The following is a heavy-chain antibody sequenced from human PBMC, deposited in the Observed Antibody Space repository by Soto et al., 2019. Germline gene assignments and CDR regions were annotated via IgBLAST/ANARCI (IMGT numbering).Heavy chain of an antibody. CDR1: GFTFSSYS. D-gene: IGHD3-16*01. Sequence: EVQLVESGGGLVQPGGSLRLSCAASGFTFSSYSMNWVRQAPGKGLEWVSYISSSSSTIYYADSVKGRFTISRDNAKNSLSLKMNSLSAENTAVYYCAFSRGGQYYYYYYGMDVWGQGTTVPVSS. CDR2: ISSSSSTI. CDR3: AFSRGGQYYYYYYGMDV. J-gene: IGHJ6*02. V-gene: IGHV3-48*01.